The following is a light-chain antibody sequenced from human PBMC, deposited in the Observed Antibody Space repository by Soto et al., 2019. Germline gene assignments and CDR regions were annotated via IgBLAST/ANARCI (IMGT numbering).Light chain of an antibody. Sequence: DIQMTQSPSSLSACVGDRVTITFRASQSISSYLNWYQQKPGKAPKFLIFAASSLQSGVPSRFSGSGSGTEFTLTISSLQPEDFAVYYCQQYENYWTFGQGTKVDIK. J-gene: IGKJ1*01. CDR3: QQYENYWT. V-gene: IGKV1-39*01. CDR2: AAS. CDR1: QSISSY.